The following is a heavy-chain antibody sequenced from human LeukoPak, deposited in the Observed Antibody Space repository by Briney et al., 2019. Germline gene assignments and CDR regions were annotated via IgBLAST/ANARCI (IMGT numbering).Heavy chain of an antibody. CDR1: GFTFSNAW. Sequence: GGSLRLSCAASGFTFSNAWMSWVRQAPGKGLEWVGRIKSKTDGGTTDYAAPVKGRFTISRDDSKNTLYLQMNSLKTEDTAVYYCTTDGGPVVVPAATDYWGQGTLVTVSS. CDR3: TTDGGPVVVPAATDY. CDR2: IKSKTDGGTT. D-gene: IGHD2-2*01. V-gene: IGHV3-15*01. J-gene: IGHJ4*02.